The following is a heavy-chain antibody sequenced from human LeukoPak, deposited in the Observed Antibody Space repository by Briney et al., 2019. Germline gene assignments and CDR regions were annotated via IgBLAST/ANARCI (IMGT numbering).Heavy chain of an antibody. CDR1: GFAFSSYS. D-gene: IGHD3-22*01. J-gene: IGHJ4*02. V-gene: IGHV3-21*01. Sequence: GGSLRLSCAASGFAFSSYSMNWVRQAPGKGLEWVSSISSTSSYIYYADSVKGRFTISRDNAKNSLFLHMNSLRAEDTAVYYCARELMGLTMIVVVNPIDYWGQGTLVTVSS. CDR3: ARELMGLTMIVVVNPIDY. CDR2: ISSTSSYI.